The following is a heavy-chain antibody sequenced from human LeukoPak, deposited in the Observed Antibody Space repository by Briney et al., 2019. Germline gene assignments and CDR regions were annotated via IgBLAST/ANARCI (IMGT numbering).Heavy chain of an antibody. Sequence: PSETLSLTCTVSGGSISSYYWSWIRQPAGKGLEWIGRIYTSGSTNYNPSLKSRVTMSVDTSKNQFSLKLSSVTAADTAVYYCARDWNIVVEPAAKYNWFDPWGQGTLVTVSS. D-gene: IGHD2-2*01. J-gene: IGHJ5*02. V-gene: IGHV4-4*07. CDR1: GGSISSYY. CDR2: IYTSGST. CDR3: ARDWNIVVEPAAKYNWFDP.